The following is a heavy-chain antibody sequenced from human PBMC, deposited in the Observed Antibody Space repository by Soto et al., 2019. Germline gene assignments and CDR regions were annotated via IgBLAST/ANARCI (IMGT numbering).Heavy chain of an antibody. Sequence: EVRLVESGGGLVQPGGSLRLSCAASGLTVSSNFMSCVRQGPGKGLEWVSVTYSGGTTHYADSVKDRFTVSRDNSKNTLNLQMNSLKGEDTAIYYCAREAEDTHVPDLWGQGTLVTVSS. CDR2: TYSGGTT. D-gene: IGHD2-2*01. V-gene: IGHV3-66*01. J-gene: IGHJ5*02. CDR1: GLTVSSNF. CDR3: AREAEDTHVPDL.